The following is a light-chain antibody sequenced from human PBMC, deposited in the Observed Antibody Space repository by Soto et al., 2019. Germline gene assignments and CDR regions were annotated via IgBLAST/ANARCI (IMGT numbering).Light chain of an antibody. Sequence: QSVLTQPASVSGSPGQSITISCTGTSSDVGGYNYVSWYQQHPGKAPKLMIYEVSNWPSGVSNRFSGSKSGNTASLTISGLQAEDEADYYCSSYTSSSFWVFGGGTKLTVL. V-gene: IGLV2-14*01. CDR3: SSYTSSSFWV. CDR1: SSDVGGYNY. CDR2: EVS. J-gene: IGLJ3*02.